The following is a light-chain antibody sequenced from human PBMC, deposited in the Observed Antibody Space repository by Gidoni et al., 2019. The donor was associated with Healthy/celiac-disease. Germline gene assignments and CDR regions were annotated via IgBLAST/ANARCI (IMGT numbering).Light chain of an antibody. V-gene: IGKV3-15*01. CDR1: QSVSSN. CDR2: GAS. Sequence: EIVMTQSPSTLSVSPGERATRSCRASQSVSSNLAWYQHKPGQAPRLLIYGASTRATGIPARFSGSGSGTEFTLTISSLQSEDFAVFYCQQYNNWPPFTFXQXTRLEIK. CDR3: QQYNNWPPFT. J-gene: IGKJ5*01.